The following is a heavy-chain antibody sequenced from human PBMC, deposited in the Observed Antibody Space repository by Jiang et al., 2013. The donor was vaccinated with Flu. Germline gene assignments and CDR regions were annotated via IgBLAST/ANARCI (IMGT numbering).Heavy chain of an antibody. CDR2: ISSTATYT. CDR3: ANDESRGFGELSR. J-gene: IGHJ4*02. V-gene: IGHV3-11*06. D-gene: IGHD3-10*01. CDR1: GFTFSDYY. Sequence: VQLVESGGGLVKPGGSLRLSCAASGFTFSDYYMAWIRQAPGKGLEWISYISSTATYTDYVDSVKGRFTISRDNDKKLLYLQMNSLRVEDTAVYYCANDESRGFGELSRWGQGTRVTVSS.